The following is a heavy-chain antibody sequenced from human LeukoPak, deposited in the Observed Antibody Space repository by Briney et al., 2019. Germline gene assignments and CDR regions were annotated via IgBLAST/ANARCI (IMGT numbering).Heavy chain of an antibody. J-gene: IGHJ4*02. CDR1: GFTFSSYG. D-gene: IGHD2-2*01. Sequence: PGGSLRLSCAASGFTFSSYGMSWVRQAPGKGLEWVSAISGGGGSIYYADSVKGRFTISRDNSKNTLYLQMNSLRAEDTAVYYCANHSPLQYQPLGRDYWGQGTLVTVSS. V-gene: IGHV3-23*01. CDR2: ISGGGGSI. CDR3: ANHSPLQYQPLGRDY.